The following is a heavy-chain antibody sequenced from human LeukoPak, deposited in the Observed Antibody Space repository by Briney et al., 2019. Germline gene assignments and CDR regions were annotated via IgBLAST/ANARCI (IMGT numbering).Heavy chain of an antibody. D-gene: IGHD6-13*01. Sequence: PGGSLRPSCAASGFTFSSYGMHWVRQAPGKGLEWVAVIWYDGSNKYYVDSVKGRFTISRDNSKNTLYLQMNSLRAEDTAVYYCARDRQYSSSWRIFDYWGQGTLVTVSS. CDR2: IWYDGSNK. J-gene: IGHJ4*02. V-gene: IGHV3-33*01. CDR3: ARDRQYSSSWRIFDY. CDR1: GFTFSSYG.